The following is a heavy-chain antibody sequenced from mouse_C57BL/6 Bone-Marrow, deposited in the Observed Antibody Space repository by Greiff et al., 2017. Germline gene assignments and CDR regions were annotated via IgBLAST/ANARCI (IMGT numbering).Heavy chain of an antibody. J-gene: IGHJ2*01. CDR3: ARRGLLRPYFDY. V-gene: IGHV3-6*01. D-gene: IGHD1-2*01. Sequence: EVQLQESGPGLVKPSQSLSLTCSVTGYSITSGYYWNWIRQFPGNKLEWMGYISYDGSNNYNPSLKNRISITRDTSKNQFFLKLNSVTTEDTATYYCARRGLLRPYFDYWGQGTTRTVSS. CDR1: GYSITSGYY. CDR2: ISYDGSN.